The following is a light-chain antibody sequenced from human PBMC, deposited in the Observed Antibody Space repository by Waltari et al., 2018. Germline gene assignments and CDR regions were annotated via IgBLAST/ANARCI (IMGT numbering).Light chain of an antibody. CDR1: QNIDTN. CDR2: GTY. V-gene: IGKV1-39*01. Sequence: DIQLTQSPSSLSASVGDRVTITCRASQNIDTNCHWYQQRPGKPPQLLIHGTYRLQSGVPSRFSGSGSGAHFTLTISDLQPEDFATYICQQSSSFPFSFGQGTKLDIK. CDR3: QQSSSFPFS. J-gene: IGKJ2*01.